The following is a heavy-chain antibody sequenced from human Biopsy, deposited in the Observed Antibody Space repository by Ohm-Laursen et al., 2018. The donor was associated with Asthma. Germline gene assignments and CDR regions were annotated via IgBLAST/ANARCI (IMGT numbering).Heavy chain of an antibody. V-gene: IGHV3-30-3*01. D-gene: IGHD6-19*01. CDR2: GGSYYDGGLK. CDR3: ARDSYSSGLYDDFES. J-gene: IGHJ4*02. CDR1: GFTFRSYA. Sequence: SLRLSCSAPGFTFRSYAMHWVRQAPGKGLEWVAVGGSYYDGGLKYYADSVNGRFTVPRDNSKNTLYLQMNSLRAEDTAVYYCARDSYSSGLYDDFESWGQGTLVTVSS.